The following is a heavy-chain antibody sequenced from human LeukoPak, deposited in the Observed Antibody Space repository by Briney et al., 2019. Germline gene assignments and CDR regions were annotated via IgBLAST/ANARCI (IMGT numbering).Heavy chain of an antibody. CDR1: GFTFSSYS. Sequence: GGSLRLSCAASGFTFSSYSMNWVRQAPGKGLGWVSSISSSSSYIYYADSVKGRFTISRDNAKNSLYLQMNSLRAEDTAVYYCARDPAPTETSSGCYYNYFDYWGQGTLVTVSS. J-gene: IGHJ4*02. CDR2: ISSSSSYI. V-gene: IGHV3-21*01. CDR3: ARDPAPTETSSGCYYNYFDY. D-gene: IGHD3-22*01.